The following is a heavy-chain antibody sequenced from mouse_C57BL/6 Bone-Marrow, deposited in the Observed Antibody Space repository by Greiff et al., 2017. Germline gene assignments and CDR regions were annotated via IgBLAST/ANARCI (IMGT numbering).Heavy chain of an antibody. CDR2: IYPGGGYT. CDR3: ARRYYYGSSSFDY. CDR1: GYTFTNYW. D-gene: IGHD1-1*01. Sequence: QVQLKQSGAELVRPGTSVKMSCKASGYTFTNYWIGWAKQRPGHGLEWIGDIYPGGGYTNYNEKFKGKATLTADKSSSTAYMQFSSLTSEDSAIYYCARRYYYGSSSFDYWGQGTTLTVSS. J-gene: IGHJ2*01. V-gene: IGHV1-63*01.